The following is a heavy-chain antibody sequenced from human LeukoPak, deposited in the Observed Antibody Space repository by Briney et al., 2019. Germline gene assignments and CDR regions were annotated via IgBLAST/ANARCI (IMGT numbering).Heavy chain of an antibody. CDR2: ISSDGTHE. V-gene: IGHV3-30-3*01. J-gene: IGHJ4*02. D-gene: IGHD1-1*01. CDR3: AREQSGIDVSFFDS. Sequence: GGSLRLSCSASGFAFRTFSIHWVRQTPGKGLEWVAVISSDGTHEYYVDSVKGRFTISRDNSKNTVYLEMKSLRPEDTAVYYCAREQSGIDVSFFDSWGQGTLVTVSS. CDR1: GFAFRTFS.